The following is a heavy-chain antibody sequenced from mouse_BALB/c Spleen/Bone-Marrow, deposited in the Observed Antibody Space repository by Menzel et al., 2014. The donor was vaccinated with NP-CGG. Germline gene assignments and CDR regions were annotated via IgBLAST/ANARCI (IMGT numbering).Heavy chain of an antibody. Sequence: DVQLQESGGGLVKPGGSLKLSCAASRFAFSSYDMSWVRQTPEKRLEWVAYISSGGGSTYYADTVKGRFTISRDNAKNTLYLQMSSLKSEDTAMYYRARQILRGFGYWGQGTPVTVSA. J-gene: IGHJ3*02. D-gene: IGHD1-1*01. CDR3: ARQILRGFGY. CDR2: ISSGGGST. CDR1: RFAFSSYD. V-gene: IGHV5-12-1*01.